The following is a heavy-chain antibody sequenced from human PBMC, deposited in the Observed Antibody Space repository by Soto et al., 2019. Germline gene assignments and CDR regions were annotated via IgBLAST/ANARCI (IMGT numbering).Heavy chain of an antibody. CDR1: GGTFSSYA. V-gene: IGHV1-69*01. J-gene: IGHJ6*02. CDR3: ARDRGGVYYYYGMEV. D-gene: IGHD1-26*01. Sequence: QVQLVQSGAEVKKPGSSVKVSCKASGGTFSSYAISWVRQAPGQGLEWMGGIIPIFGTANYAQKFQGRVTITADESTSTGYREQRSLRSEETAGYYCARDRGGVYYYYGMEVWGQGSTVTVSS. CDR2: IIPIFGTA.